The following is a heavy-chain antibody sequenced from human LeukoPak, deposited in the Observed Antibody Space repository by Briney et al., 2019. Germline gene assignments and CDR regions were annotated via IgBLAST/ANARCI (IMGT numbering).Heavy chain of an antibody. V-gene: IGHV1-69*13. CDR1: GGSFSDYP. J-gene: IGHJ3*01. CDR2: IIPKYSAS. Sequence: SVKVSCKPSGGSFSDYPINWVRQAPGQGLEWLGGIIPKYSASNYAQAFQGRVTITADESTNTVYMEMSGLRPDDTAVYYCVRPDRIFGVPAAFDAWGQGTLVAVSS. CDR3: VRPDRIFGVPAAFDA. D-gene: IGHD3-3*02.